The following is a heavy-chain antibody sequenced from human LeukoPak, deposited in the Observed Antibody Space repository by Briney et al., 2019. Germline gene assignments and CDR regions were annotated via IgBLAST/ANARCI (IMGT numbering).Heavy chain of an antibody. J-gene: IGHJ3*02. CDR1: GGSISSYY. CDR3: ARRPSPGAFDI. V-gene: IGHV4-59*01. CDR2: IYYSGST. Sequence: PSETLSLTCTVSGGSISSYYWSWIRQPPGKGLEWIGYIYYSGSTNYNPSLKSRVTISVDTSKNQFSLKLSSVTAAHTAVYYCARRPSPGAFDIWGQGTMVTVSS. D-gene: IGHD3-10*01.